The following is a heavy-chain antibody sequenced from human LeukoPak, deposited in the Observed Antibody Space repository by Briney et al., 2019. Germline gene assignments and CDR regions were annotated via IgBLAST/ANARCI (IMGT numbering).Heavy chain of an antibody. D-gene: IGHD2-2*01. CDR1: GFTFSSYA. J-gene: IGHJ4*02. V-gene: IGHV3-30*01. CDR3: ARDLWVVVPAAPDY. Sequence: GGSLRLSCAASGFTFSSYAMHWVRQAPGKGREWVAVISYDGSNKYYADSVKGRFTISRENSKNTLYLQMNSLRAEDTAVYYWARDLWVVVPAAPDYWGQGTLVTVSS. CDR2: ISYDGSNK.